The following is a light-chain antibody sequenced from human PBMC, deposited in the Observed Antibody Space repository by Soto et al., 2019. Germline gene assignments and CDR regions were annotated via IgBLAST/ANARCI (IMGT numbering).Light chain of an antibody. J-gene: IGKJ5*01. CDR2: GAS. V-gene: IGKV3-20*01. CDR3: QQYGSSLSIT. Sequence: EIVLTQSKGTLSLSPGERATLSCRASQSVSSSYLAWYQQKPGQAPRLLIYGASSRATGIPDRFSGSGSGTDFTLTISRLEPEDFAVYYCQQYGSSLSITFGQGTLLEIK. CDR1: QSVSSSY.